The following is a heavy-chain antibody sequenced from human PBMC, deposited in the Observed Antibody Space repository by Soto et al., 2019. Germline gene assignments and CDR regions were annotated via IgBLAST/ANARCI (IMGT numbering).Heavy chain of an antibody. J-gene: IGHJ4*02. CDR2: ISGSGGST. V-gene: IGHV3-23*01. D-gene: IGHD3-10*01. CDR3: AKASGWFGEFDY. CDR1: GFTFSSYA. Sequence: EVQLLESGGGLVQPGGSLRLSCAASGFTFSSYAMSWVRQAPGKGLERVSAISGSGGSTYYADSVTGRFTISRDNSKNTLYLQMNSLRAEDTAVYYCAKASGWFGEFDYWGQGTLVTVSS.